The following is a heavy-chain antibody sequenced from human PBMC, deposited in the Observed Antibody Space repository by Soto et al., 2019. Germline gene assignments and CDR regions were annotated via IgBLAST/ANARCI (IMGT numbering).Heavy chain of an antibody. V-gene: IGHV1-69*04. D-gene: IGHD3-10*01. CDR3: AREGLHYGWGSF. CDR2: IIPVFDVP. J-gene: IGHJ4*02. CDR1: GGTFSTYS. Sequence: QVHLVQSGAEVKKPGSSVNVSCKASGGTFSTYSFSWVRQAPGQGLEWMGRIIPVFDVPNYAQKFQGRVTITADRSTRTVYMELSSLRSEDTAVYYCAREGLHYGWGSFWGQGTLITVSS.